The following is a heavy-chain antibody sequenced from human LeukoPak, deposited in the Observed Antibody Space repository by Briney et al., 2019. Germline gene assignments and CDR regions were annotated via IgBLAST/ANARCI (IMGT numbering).Heavy chain of an antibody. Sequence: SETLSLTCTVSGGSISSSSYYWGWIRQPPGKGLEWIGEINHSGSTNYNPSLKSRVTISVDTSKNQFSLRLSSVPAADTAVYYCARVTGYMIEDYFDYWGQGTLVTVTS. V-gene: IGHV4-39*07. J-gene: IGHJ4*02. CDR1: GGSISSSSYY. CDR3: ARVTGYMIEDYFDY. CDR2: INHSGST. D-gene: IGHD3-22*01.